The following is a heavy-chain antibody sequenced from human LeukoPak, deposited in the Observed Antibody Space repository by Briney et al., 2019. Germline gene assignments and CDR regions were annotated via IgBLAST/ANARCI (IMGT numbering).Heavy chain of an antibody. Sequence: GGSLRLSCAASGFTFSSYAMSWVRQAPGKGLEWVSTISGSGGSTYYADSVKGRFTISRDNSKNTLYLQMNSLRAEDTAVYYCARRTPDYYYYYMDVWGKGTTVTVSS. CDR3: ARRTPDYYYYYMDV. CDR1: GFTFSSYA. CDR2: ISGSGGST. V-gene: IGHV3-23*01. J-gene: IGHJ6*03.